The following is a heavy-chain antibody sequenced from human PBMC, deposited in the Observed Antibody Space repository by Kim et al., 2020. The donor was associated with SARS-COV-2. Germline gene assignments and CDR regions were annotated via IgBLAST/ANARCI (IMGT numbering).Heavy chain of an antibody. V-gene: IGHV1-24*01. CDR3: ATGNVYYYDSSGYDAFDI. D-gene: IGHD3-22*01. J-gene: IGHJ3*02. CDR1: GYTLTELS. Sequence: ASVKVSCKVSGYTLTELSMHWVRQAPGKGLEWMGGFDPEDGETIYAQKFQGRVTMPEDTSTDTAYMELSSLRSEDTAVYYCATGNVYYYDSSGYDAFDIWGQGKMVTVSS. CDR2: FDPEDGET.